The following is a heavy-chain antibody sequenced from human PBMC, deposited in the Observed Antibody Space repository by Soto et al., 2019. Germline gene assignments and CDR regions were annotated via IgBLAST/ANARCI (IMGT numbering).Heavy chain of an antibody. D-gene: IGHD2-8*02. J-gene: IGHJ4*02. Sequence: QVQLVQSGAEVKKPGSSVKVSCKASGGTFSSYAISWVRQAPGQGLEWMGGIIPIFGTANYAQKFQGRVTMTTDTSTRTVYMELSSLRSEDTAVYYCARGGMGIVLVYNYWGQGTLVTVSS. CDR3: ARGGMGIVLVYNY. CDR1: GGTFSSYA. V-gene: IGHV1-69*06. CDR2: IIPIFGTA.